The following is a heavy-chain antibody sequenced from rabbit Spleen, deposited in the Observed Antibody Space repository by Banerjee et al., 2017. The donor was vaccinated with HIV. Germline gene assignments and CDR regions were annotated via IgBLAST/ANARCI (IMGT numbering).Heavy chain of an antibody. CDR3: ARDFNYIYEDAIYARL. Sequence: GKGLEWIACIYVENSGNTYYASWAKGRFTISKTSSTTVTLQMTSLTAADTATYFCARDFNYIYEDAIYARLWGQGTLVTVS. CDR2: IYVENSGNT. V-gene: IGHV1S40*01. J-gene: IGHJ3*01. D-gene: IGHD6-1*01.